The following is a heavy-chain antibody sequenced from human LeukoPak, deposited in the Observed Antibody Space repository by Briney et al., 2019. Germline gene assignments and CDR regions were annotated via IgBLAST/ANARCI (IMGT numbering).Heavy chain of an antibody. CDR1: GYTFTSYY. V-gene: IGHV1-18*01. J-gene: IGHJ3*02. CDR2: INAYNGGT. Sequence: ASVKVSCKTSGYTFTSYYINWVRQAPGHGLEWLGWINAYNGGTNYAQKFQGRVTMTIDTSTTTAYMELSSLRSEDTAVYYCATSRSRFLEWANAFDIWGQGTMVTVSS. D-gene: IGHD3-3*01. CDR3: ATSRSRFLEWANAFDI.